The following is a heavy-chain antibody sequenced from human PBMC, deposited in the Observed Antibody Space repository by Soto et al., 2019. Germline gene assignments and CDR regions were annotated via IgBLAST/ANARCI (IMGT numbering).Heavy chain of an antibody. CDR1: AFTFNNYA. Sequence: EVQLLESGGGLVQPGGSLSLSCAASAFTFNNYAMSWVRQAPGKGLEWVSGIGGSGRTTYYADSVKGRFTISRDNSNNTLFLQMNSLRAEDTAVYYWAKRRYSDSSGDFYDYWGQGTLVTVSS. J-gene: IGHJ4*02. V-gene: IGHV3-23*01. CDR3: AKRRYSDSSGDFYDY. CDR2: IGGSGRTT. D-gene: IGHD3-22*01.